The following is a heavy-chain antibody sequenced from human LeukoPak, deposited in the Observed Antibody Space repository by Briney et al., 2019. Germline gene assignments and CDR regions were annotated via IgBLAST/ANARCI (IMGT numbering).Heavy chain of an antibody. CDR2: IYYSGST. CDR3: ARMLTTVTTVDY. D-gene: IGHD4-17*01. J-gene: IGHJ4*02. V-gene: IGHV4-39*01. CDR1: GGSISSSSYY. Sequence: SETLSLTCTVSGGSISSSSYYWGWIRQPPGKGLEWIGSIYYSGSTYYNPSLKSRATISVDTSKNQFSLKLSSVTAADTAVYYCARMLTTVTTVDYWGQGTLVTVSS.